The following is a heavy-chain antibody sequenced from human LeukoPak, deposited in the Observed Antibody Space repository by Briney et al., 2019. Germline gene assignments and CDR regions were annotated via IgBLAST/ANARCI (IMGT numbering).Heavy chain of an antibody. CDR1: GFTFSSYA. CDR2: ISGSGGST. CDR3: AKDTRSSGWSKYSDY. D-gene: IGHD6-19*01. V-gene: IGHV3-23*01. Sequence: GSLRLSCAASGFTFSSYAMSWVRQAPGKGLEWVSTISGSGGSTYYADSVKGRFTISRDNSKNTLYLQMNSLRAEDTAVYYCAKDTRSSGWSKYSDYWGQGTLVTVSS. J-gene: IGHJ4*02.